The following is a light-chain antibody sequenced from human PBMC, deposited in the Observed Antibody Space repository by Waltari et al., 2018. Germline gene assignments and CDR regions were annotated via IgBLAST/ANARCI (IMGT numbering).Light chain of an antibody. CDR2: GAS. Sequence: EIVMTQSPATLSVSPGERAPLSGRASQSVSSNLAWYQQKPGQAPRLLIYGASTRATGIPARFSGSGSGTDFTLTISSLQSEDFAVYYCQQYNNWPPITFGQGTRLEIK. CDR1: QSVSSN. J-gene: IGKJ5*01. CDR3: QQYNNWPPIT. V-gene: IGKV3-15*01.